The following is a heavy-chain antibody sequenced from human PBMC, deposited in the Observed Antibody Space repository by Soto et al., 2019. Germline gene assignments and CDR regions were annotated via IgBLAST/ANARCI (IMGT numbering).Heavy chain of an antibody. Sequence: PGESLKISCKGSGYSFTSYWIGWVRQMPGKGLEWMGIIYPGDSDTRYSPSFQGQVTISADKSISTAYLQWSSLKASDTAMYYCARHGPAMVWADSIKTDYWGQGTLVTVSS. V-gene: IGHV5-51*01. D-gene: IGHD5-18*01. CDR1: GYSFTSYW. CDR3: ARHGPAMVWADSIKTDY. J-gene: IGHJ4*02. CDR2: IYPGDSDT.